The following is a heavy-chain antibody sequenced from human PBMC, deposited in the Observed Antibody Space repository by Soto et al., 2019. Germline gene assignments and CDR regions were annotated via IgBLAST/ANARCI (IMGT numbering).Heavy chain of an antibody. J-gene: IGHJ3*02. CDR3: AKGGGYTYGTNDAFDI. CDR1: GFTFRTYG. D-gene: IGHD5-18*01. V-gene: IGHV3-30*18. Sequence: QVQLMESGGGVVQPGRSLRLSCAASGFTFRTYGMHWVRQAPGKGLEWVAVISDDGKNKYNIASVEGRFTISRDNSKTTLFLQMNGLRTEDTAVYYCAKGGGYTYGTNDAFDIWGPGTMVTVSS. CDR2: ISDDGKNK.